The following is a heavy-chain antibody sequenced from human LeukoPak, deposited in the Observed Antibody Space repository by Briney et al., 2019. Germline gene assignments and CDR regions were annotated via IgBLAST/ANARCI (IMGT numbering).Heavy chain of an antibody. J-gene: IGHJ4*02. CDR2: IYYSGST. V-gene: IGHV4-39*01. CDR1: GGSISSSSYY. CDR3: ASSSTAMLTPFDY. D-gene: IGHD5-18*01. Sequence: PSETLSLTCTVSGGSISSSSYYWGWIRQPPGKGLEWIGSIYYSGSTYYNPSLKSRVTISVDTSKNQFSLKLSSVTAADTAVYYCASSSTAMLTPFDYWGQGTLVTVSS.